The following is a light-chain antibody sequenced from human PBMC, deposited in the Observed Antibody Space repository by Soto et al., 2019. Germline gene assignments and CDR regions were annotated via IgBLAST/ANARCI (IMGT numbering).Light chain of an antibody. V-gene: IGKV3-15*01. CDR2: GAS. Sequence: EIVMTQSPATVSVSPGERASLSCRASHSVSSDLAWYQQKLGQAPRLLIYGASTGATGISARFSGSGSGTEFTLTISSLQSEDFAVYYCQQYNDWPRTFGQGTKVDIK. CDR1: HSVSSD. CDR3: QQYNDWPRT. J-gene: IGKJ1*01.